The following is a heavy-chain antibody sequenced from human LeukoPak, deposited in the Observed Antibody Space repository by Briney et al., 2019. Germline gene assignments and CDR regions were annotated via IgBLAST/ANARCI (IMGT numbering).Heavy chain of an antibody. Sequence: SETLSLTCTVSGGSISSSSYYWGWIRQPPGKGLEWIGSIYYSGSTYYNPSLKSRVTISVDTSKNQFSLKLSSETAADTAVYYCARLPFDYYYYGMDVWGQGTTVTVSS. CDR1: GGSISSSSYY. V-gene: IGHV4-39*01. J-gene: IGHJ6*02. CDR3: ARLPFDYYYYGMDV. CDR2: IYYSGST.